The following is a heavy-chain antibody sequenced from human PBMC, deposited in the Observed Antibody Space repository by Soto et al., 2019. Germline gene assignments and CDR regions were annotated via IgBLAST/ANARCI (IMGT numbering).Heavy chain of an antibody. D-gene: IGHD3-22*01. CDR3: ARGSYDSSGYYRWYFDY. J-gene: IGHJ4*02. V-gene: IGHV3-21*01. CDR2: ISSSSSYI. Sequence: GGSLRLSCAASGFTFSSYSMNWVRQAPGKGLEWVSSISSSSSYIYYADSVKGRFTISRDNAKNSLYLQMNSLRAEDTAVYYCARGSYDSSGYYRWYFDYWGQGTLVTVS. CDR1: GFTFSSYS.